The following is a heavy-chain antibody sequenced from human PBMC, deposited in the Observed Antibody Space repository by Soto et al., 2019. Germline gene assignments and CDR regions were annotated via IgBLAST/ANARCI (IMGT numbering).Heavy chain of an antibody. D-gene: IGHD3-10*01. J-gene: IGHJ4*02. Sequence: LQSGGGVVQPGESLRLSCAASGFSLRDHALSWVRQAPGGGLEWVSGISGSEDRTNYADFVRGRFIISKDRAKHTLYLDMSGLRVDDTAVYFCGRTYTGGWGQGTLVTVSS. V-gene: IGHV3-23*01. CDR1: GFSLRDHA. CDR3: GRTYTGG. CDR2: ISGSEDRT.